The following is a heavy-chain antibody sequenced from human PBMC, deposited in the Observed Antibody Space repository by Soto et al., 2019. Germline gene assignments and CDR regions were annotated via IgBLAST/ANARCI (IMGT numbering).Heavy chain of an antibody. V-gene: IGHV4-30-4*01. CDR3: ARAVAHWFDP. D-gene: IGHD2-15*01. Sequence: PPESLSLTXTVSGGSISSGDYYWGWIRQPPGKGLEWIGYIYYSGSTYYNPSLKSRVTISVDTSKNQFSLKLSSVTAADTAVYYCARAVAHWFDPWGQGTLVTVSS. CDR2: IYYSGST. CDR1: GGSISSGDYY. J-gene: IGHJ5*02.